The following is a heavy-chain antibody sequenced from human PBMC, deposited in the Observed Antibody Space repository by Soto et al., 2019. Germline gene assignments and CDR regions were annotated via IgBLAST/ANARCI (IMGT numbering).Heavy chain of an antibody. D-gene: IGHD2-2*01. J-gene: IGHJ6*02. CDR3: ARTRTNYGMDV. CDR2: INHSGST. CDR1: GGSFSGYY. Sequence: QVQLQQWGAGLLKPSETLSLTCAVYGGSFSGYYWSWIRQPPGKGLEWIGEINHSGSTNYNPSLKSRVTISVDTSKNQFSLKLNSVTAADTAVYYCARTRTNYGMDVWGQGTTVTVSS. V-gene: IGHV4-34*01.